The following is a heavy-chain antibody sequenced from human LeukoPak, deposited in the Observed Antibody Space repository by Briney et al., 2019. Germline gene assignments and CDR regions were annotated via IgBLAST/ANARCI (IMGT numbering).Heavy chain of an antibody. J-gene: IGHJ4*02. V-gene: IGHV3-21*01. CDR2: ISSMSDYK. CDR3: ARAPRWNHFDY. CDR1: GFTFSSYS. D-gene: IGHD1-1*01. Sequence: KSGGSLRLSCAASGFTFSSYSMNWVRQAPGKGLEWVSSISSMSDYKYYADSVKGRFTISRDNAKNSLYLQMNSLRAEDTAVYYCARAPRWNHFDYWGQGTLVTVSS.